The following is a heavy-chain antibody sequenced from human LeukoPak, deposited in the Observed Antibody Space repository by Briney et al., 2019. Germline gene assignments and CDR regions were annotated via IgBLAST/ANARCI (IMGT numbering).Heavy chain of an antibody. CDR2: IIPIFGTA. J-gene: IGHJ4*02. Sequence: WASVKVSCKASGGTFSSYAISWVRQAPGQGLEWMGGIIPIFGTANYAQKFQGRVTITTDESTSTAYMELTSLRSEDTAVYYCARGYCSSTSCFLDYWGQGTLVTVSS. CDR3: ARGYCSSTSCFLDY. D-gene: IGHD2-2*01. CDR1: GGTFSSYA. V-gene: IGHV1-69*05.